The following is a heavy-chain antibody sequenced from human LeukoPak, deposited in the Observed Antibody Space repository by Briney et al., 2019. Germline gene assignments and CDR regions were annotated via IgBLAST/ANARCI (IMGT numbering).Heavy chain of an antibody. CDR3: ARRYFDL. CDR1: GFTFSSNW. CDR2: IKQDGTEK. V-gene: IGHV3-7*03. J-gene: IGHJ2*01. Sequence: GGSLRLSCAASGFTFSSNWMSWLRQAPGKGLEWVANIKQDGTEKWYVDSVKGRFTISRDNAKNSLYLQMNSLRAEDTAVYYCARRYFDLWGRGTLVTVSS.